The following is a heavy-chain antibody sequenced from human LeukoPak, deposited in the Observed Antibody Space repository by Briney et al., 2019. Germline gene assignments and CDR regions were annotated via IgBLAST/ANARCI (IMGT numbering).Heavy chain of an antibody. D-gene: IGHD5-18*01. CDR3: ARARSSYGYGDAFDI. CDR2: ISYDGSSK. V-gene: IGHV3-30*04. Sequence: PGGSLRLSCAASGFTFSTYAMHWVRQAPGKGLECVAVISYDGSSKYYADSVKGRFTISRDNSKNTLYLQMNSLRAEDTAVYYCARARSSYGYGDAFDIWGQGTMVTVSS. J-gene: IGHJ3*02. CDR1: GFTFSTYA.